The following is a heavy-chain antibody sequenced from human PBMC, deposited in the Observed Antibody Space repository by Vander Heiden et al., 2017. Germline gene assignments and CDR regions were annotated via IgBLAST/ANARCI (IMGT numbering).Heavy chain of an antibody. D-gene: IGHD6-13*01. J-gene: IGHJ4*02. CDR2: INPNSGGT. Sequence: QVQLVQSGAAVKKPGASVKVSCMPSGFPFTGYYMHWVRQAPGQGLEWMGWINPNSGGTNYAQKFQGRVTMTRDTSISTAYMELSRLRSDDTAVYYCARDRFSSWGFDYWGQGTLVTVSS. V-gene: IGHV1-2*02. CDR3: ARDRFSSWGFDY. CDR1: GFPFTGYY.